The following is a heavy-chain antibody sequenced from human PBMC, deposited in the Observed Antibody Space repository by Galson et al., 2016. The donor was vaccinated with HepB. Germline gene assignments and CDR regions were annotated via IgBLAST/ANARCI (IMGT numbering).Heavy chain of an antibody. V-gene: IGHV1-24*01. D-gene: IGHD1-26*01. J-gene: IGHJ4*02. CDR2: FDPEDGET. CDR3: ATGPRPPIVGGVSYYFDY. Sequence: SVKVSCKVSGYTISEISMYWVRQAPGKGLEWMGGFDPEDGETIYAQKFQGRVTMTEDTSTDRAYMELRSLRSEDTAVYYCATGPRPPIVGGVSYYFDYWGQGTLVTVSS. CDR1: GYTISEIS.